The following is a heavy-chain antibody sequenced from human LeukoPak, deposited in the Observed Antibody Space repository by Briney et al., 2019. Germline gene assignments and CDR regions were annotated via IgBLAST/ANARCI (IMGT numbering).Heavy chain of an antibody. CDR1: GFTFSSYA. V-gene: IGHV3-23*01. Sequence: PGGSLRLSCAASGFTFSSYAMSWVRQAPGKGLEWVSAISGSGGSTYYADSVKGRFTISRDNSKNTLYLQMNSLRAEDTAVYYCANRGHYGDYVFDYWGQGTLVTVSS. CDR2: ISGSGGST. J-gene: IGHJ4*02. D-gene: IGHD4-17*01. CDR3: ANRGHYGDYVFDY.